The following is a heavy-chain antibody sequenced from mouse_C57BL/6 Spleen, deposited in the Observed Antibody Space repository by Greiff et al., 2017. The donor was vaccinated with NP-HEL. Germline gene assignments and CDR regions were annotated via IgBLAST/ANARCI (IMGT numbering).Heavy chain of an antibody. J-gene: IGHJ3*01. Sequence: QVQLQQSGAELVKPGASVKISCKASGYAFSSYWMNWVKQRPGKGLEWIGQIYPGDGDTNYNGKFKGKATLTADKSSSTASLQLSSLTSEDSAVYFCARGGQGAWFAYWGQGTLVTVSA. V-gene: IGHV1-80*01. CDR3: ARGGQGAWFAY. CDR1: GYAFSSYW. CDR2: IYPGDGDT. D-gene: IGHD3-3*01.